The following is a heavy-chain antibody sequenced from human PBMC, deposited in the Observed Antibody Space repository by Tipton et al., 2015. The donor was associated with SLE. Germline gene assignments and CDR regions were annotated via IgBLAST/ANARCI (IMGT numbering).Heavy chain of an antibody. CDR3: AKAKDPYYYYGMDV. D-gene: IGHD2-21*01. V-gene: IGHV3-23*01. Sequence: SLRLSCAASGFIFRDYAMTWVRQAPGKGLEWVSAISGSGGRAYYADSVKGRFTISRDNSKNTLNLQMNSLRAEDTALYYCAKAKDPYYYYGMDVWGQGTTVTVSS. CDR2: ISGSGGRA. CDR1: GFIFRDYA. J-gene: IGHJ6*02.